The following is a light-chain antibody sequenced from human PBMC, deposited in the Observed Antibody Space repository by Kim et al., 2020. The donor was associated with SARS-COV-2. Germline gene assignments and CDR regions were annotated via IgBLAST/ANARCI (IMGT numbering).Light chain of an antibody. J-gene: IGKJ1*01. CDR1: QSVSSSY. Sequence: EIVLTQSPGTLSSSPGERATLSCRASQSVSSSYLAWYQQKPGQTPRLLIHGSSSRATGIPDRFSGSGSGTDFTLTISRLEPEDFAVYYCQQYGDYRWTFGQGTKVDIK. V-gene: IGKV3-20*01. CDR3: QQYGDYRWT. CDR2: GSS.